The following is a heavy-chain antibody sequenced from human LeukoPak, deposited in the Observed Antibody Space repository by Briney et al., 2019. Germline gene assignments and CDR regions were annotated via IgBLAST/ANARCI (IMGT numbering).Heavy chain of an antibody. D-gene: IGHD5-24*01. CDR1: GFTFSSYW. V-gene: IGHV3-74*01. Sequence: GGSLRLSCAASGFTFSSYWMHWVRQAPGKGLVWVSRINSDGSSTIYADSVKGRFTISRDNAKNTLYLQMNSLRAEDTAVYYCARDSRDGYIDYWGQGTLVTVSS. CDR2: INSDGSST. J-gene: IGHJ4*02. CDR3: ARDSRDGYIDY.